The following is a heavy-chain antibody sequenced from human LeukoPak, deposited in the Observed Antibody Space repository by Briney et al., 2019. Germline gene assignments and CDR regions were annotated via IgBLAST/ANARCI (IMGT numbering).Heavy chain of an antibody. Sequence: SETLSLTCTVSGGSISSSSYYWGWIRQPPGKGLEWIGSIYYSGSTYYNPSLKSRVTISVDTSKNQFSLKLSSVTAADTAVYYCASLNVYYDSSGYYPSDAFDIWGQGTMVTVSS. CDR1: GGSISSSSYY. CDR2: IYYSGST. CDR3: ASLNVYYDSSGYYPSDAFDI. V-gene: IGHV4-39*01. D-gene: IGHD3-22*01. J-gene: IGHJ3*02.